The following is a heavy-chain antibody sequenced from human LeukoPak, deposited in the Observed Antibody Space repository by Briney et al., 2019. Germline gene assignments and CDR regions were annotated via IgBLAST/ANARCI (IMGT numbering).Heavy chain of an antibody. CDR1: GFTSSSYA. Sequence: GGSLRLSCAASGFTSSSYAMSWVRQAPGKGLEWVSAISGSGGSTYYADSVKGRFTISRDNSKNTLYLQMNSLRAEDTAAYYCAKDQSSYYYYGMDVWGQGTTVTVSS. CDR2: ISGSGGST. V-gene: IGHV3-23*01. CDR3: AKDQSSYYYYGMDV. J-gene: IGHJ6*02.